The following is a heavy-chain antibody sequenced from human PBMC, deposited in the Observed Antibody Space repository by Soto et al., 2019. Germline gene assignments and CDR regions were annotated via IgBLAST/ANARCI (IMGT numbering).Heavy chain of an antibody. CDR2: IWSDGSNK. D-gene: IGHD3-3*01. J-gene: IGHJ4*02. Sequence: QVQLVESGGGVVQPGRSLRLSCAASGFTFSSYGMHWVRQAPGKGLEWVAVIWSDGSNKYYADSVKGRFTISRDNSKNTMYLQMNSLGAEDTAVYYCARMLGLDDFWTALGYWGQGTMVTVSS. CDR1: GFTFSSYG. CDR3: ARMLGLDDFWTALGY. V-gene: IGHV3-33*01.